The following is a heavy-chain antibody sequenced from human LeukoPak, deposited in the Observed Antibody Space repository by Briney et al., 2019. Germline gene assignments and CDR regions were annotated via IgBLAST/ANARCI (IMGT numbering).Heavy chain of an antibody. CDR2: ISASGTT. CDR1: VGSLSSVGYY. CDR3: AGQNVPTPHDY. J-gene: IGHJ4*02. V-gene: IGHV4-30-2*01. D-gene: IGHD2-2*01. Sequence: SQTLSLTCTVAVGSLSSVGYYWSWTRQPPGKGLEWIAYISASGTTFYNPSLKSRVTISLDRSKNQFSLNLTSITAADTAVYYCAGQNVPTPHDYWGQGTQVTVSS.